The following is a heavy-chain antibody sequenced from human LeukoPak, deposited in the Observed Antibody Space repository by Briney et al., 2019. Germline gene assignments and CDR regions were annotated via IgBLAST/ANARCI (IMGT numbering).Heavy chain of an antibody. CDR1: GDSFTRHW. CDR3: ARHIYDTSPPDY. D-gene: IGHD2-21*01. CDR2: IWPGDSDT. V-gene: IGHV5-51*01. Sequence: GESLKISCKDSGDSFTRHWIGWVRQMPGKGLEWMGLIWPGDSDTRYSPSFQGHVTISADKSINTAYLQWNSLKASDTAMYYCARHIYDTSPPDYWGQGTLVTVSS. J-gene: IGHJ4*02.